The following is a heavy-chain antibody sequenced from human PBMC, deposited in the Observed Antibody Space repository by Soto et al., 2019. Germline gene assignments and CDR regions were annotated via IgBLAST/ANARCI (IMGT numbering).Heavy chain of an antibody. J-gene: IGHJ6*02. D-gene: IGHD3-22*01. Sequence: ASVKVSCKASGCTFTSYAMHWVRQAPGQRLEWMGWINAGNGNTKYSQKFQGRVTITRDTSASTAYMELSSLRSEDTAVYYCASAYYYDSSGYYIYYGMDVWGQGTAVTVSS. CDR2: INAGNGNT. V-gene: IGHV1-3*01. CDR3: ASAYYYDSSGYYIYYGMDV. CDR1: GCTFTSYA.